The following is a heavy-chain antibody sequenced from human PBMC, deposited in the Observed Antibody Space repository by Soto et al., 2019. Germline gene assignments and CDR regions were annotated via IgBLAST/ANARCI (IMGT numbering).Heavy chain of an antibody. Sequence: PSETLSLTCTVSGGSISSYYWSWIRQPPGKGLEWIGYIYYSGSTNYNPSLKSRVTISVDTSKNQFPLKLSSVTAADTAVYYCARRWGDAFDIWGQGTMVTVSS. J-gene: IGHJ3*02. D-gene: IGHD1-26*01. CDR2: IYYSGST. CDR1: GGSISSYY. V-gene: IGHV4-59*01. CDR3: ARRWGDAFDI.